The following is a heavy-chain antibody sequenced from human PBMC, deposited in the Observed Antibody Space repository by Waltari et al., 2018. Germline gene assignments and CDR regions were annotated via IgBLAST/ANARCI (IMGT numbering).Heavy chain of an antibody. CDR2: ISPSGGRA. Sequence: EVQLLESGGGLGQPGGSLRLSCAASGFTFRKYDMSWVRQVPGRGLEWVSAISPSGGRALNADSVKGRFTISRNNSKNILYLQMNSLKAEDTAIYYCAKDRDESEPYCGSDCYWDYWGQGTLVTVSS. CDR1: GFTFRKYD. CDR3: AKDRDESEPYCGSDCYWDY. J-gene: IGHJ4*02. V-gene: IGHV3-23*01. D-gene: IGHD2-21*01.